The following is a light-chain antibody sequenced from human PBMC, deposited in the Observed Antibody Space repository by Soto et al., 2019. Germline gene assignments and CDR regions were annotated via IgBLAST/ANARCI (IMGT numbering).Light chain of an antibody. CDR2: ATS. CDR3: QQVYSTPPA. CDR1: QGISSY. Sequence: DIQLTQTPSFLSGSVEDRVSITGRASQGISSYLDWYQQKPGKAPKFLIYATSSLQSGVPSRFSGSGSGTDFTLTISSLQPEDFATYYCQQVYSTPPAFGEGTKVDIK. J-gene: IGKJ1*01. V-gene: IGKV1-39*01.